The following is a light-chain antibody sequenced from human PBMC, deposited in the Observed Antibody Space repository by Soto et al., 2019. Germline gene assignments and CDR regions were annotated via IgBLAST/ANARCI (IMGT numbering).Light chain of an antibody. J-gene: IGKJ5*01. CDR2: DAS. V-gene: IGKV1D-12*01. Sequence: DIQMTQSPSSLSASVGDRVTITCRASQGISNWLAWYQHKPGKAPKLLIYDASILQGGVPSRFSGSASGTYFTLTISSLQPEDFATYYCQQTNTFPSTFGQGTRLEIK. CDR1: QGISNW. CDR3: QQTNTFPST.